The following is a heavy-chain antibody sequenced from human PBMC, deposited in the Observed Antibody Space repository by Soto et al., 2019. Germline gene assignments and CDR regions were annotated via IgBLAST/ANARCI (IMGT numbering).Heavy chain of an antibody. Sequence: PSGTLSLTCTIICPSISSNSYYWDLTCQPPGKGLEWIGSIYYSGSTYYNPSLKSRVTISVDTSKNQFSLKLSSVTAADTAVYYCARVPAAIYYYYYGMDVWGQGTTVT. D-gene: IGHD2-2*01. CDR3: ARVPAAIYYYYYGMDV. V-gene: IGHV4-39*01. J-gene: IGHJ6*02. CDR2: IYYSGST. CDR1: CPSISSNSYY.